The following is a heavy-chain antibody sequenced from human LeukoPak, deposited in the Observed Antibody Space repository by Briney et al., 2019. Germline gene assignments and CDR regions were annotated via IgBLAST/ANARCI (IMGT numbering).Heavy chain of an antibody. CDR1: GGSFIGYY. CDR2: INHSGGA. D-gene: IGHD3-3*01. J-gene: IGHJ4*02. Sequence: RTSETLSLTCAAYGGSFIGYYWSWIRQPPGKGLEWIGEINHSGGANYNPSLKSRVTISADTSKSQFSLKLGSVTAADTAVYYCARVPLRFLEPFDYWGQGTLVTVSS. V-gene: IGHV4-34*01. CDR3: ARVPLRFLEPFDY.